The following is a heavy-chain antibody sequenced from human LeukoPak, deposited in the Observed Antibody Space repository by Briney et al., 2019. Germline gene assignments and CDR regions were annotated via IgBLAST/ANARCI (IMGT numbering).Heavy chain of an antibody. J-gene: IGHJ5*02. Sequence: SETLSLTCTVSAGSISSSTYSWGWIRQPPVKGLEWIGSIYYSGSTYYNPSLKSRVTMSVDTSKNQFSLKLRSMTAADTAVYYCARGTYDSGSYYGHWFDPWGQGTLVTVSS. D-gene: IGHD3-10*01. CDR1: AGSISSSTYS. CDR3: ARGTYDSGSYYGHWFDP. V-gene: IGHV4-39*07. CDR2: IYYSGST.